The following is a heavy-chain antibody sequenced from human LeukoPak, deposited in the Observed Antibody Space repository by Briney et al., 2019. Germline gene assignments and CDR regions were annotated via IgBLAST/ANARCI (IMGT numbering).Heavy chain of an antibody. CDR2: ISWKSGSI. CDR1: GFTFSSYS. Sequence: GGSLRLSCAASGFTFSSYSMNWVRQAPGKGLEWVSGISWKSGSIGYADSVKGRFTISRDNAKNSLYLQMKSLRAEDTALYYCAKDIRPGTYYYDSSGYSFDFWGQGTLVTVSS. CDR3: AKDIRPGTYYYDSSGYSFDF. V-gene: IGHV3-9*01. D-gene: IGHD3-22*01. J-gene: IGHJ4*02.